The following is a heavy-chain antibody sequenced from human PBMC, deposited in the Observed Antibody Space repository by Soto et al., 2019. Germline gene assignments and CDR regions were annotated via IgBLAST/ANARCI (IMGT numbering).Heavy chain of an antibody. CDR3: AREVHYGSGSYYFLDY. J-gene: IGHJ4*02. CDR1: GGSISSSNW. D-gene: IGHD3-10*01. V-gene: IGHV4-4*02. CDR2: IYHSGST. Sequence: SETLSLTCAVSGGSISSSNWWSWVRQPPGKGLEWIGEIYHSGSTNYNPSLKSRVTISVDKSKNQFSLKLSSVTAADTAVYYCAREVHYGSGSYYFLDYWGQGTLVTVSS.